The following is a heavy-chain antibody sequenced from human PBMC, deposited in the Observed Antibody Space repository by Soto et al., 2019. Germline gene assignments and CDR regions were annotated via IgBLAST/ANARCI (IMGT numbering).Heavy chain of an antibody. D-gene: IGHD5-12*01. V-gene: IGHV1-69*12. J-gene: IGHJ2*01. CDR1: GGTFSNYP. Sequence: QVQLVQSGAEVKKPGSSVKVSCKASGGTFSNYPISWVRQAPGQGLEWMGGIIPIFGTVNYGQKFQGRVTITAVESTSTSYMELSSLRSEDTAVYYCARGNHRWLQLWYFDLWGRGTLVTVSS. CDR2: IIPIFGTV. CDR3: ARGNHRWLQLWYFDL.